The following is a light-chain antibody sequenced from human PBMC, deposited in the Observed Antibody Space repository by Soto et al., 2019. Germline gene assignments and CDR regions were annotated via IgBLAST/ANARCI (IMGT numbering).Light chain of an antibody. CDR3: QQYNNWPPH. Sequence: EILVTQSPATLSVSPGERATLSRRASQSVSSNLAWYRQQPGQAPRLLIYGASTRATGIPARFSGSGSETEFTLTISSLQSEDFAVYYCQQYNNWPPHFGQGTRLEIK. CDR1: QSVSSN. J-gene: IGKJ5*01. CDR2: GAS. V-gene: IGKV3-15*01.